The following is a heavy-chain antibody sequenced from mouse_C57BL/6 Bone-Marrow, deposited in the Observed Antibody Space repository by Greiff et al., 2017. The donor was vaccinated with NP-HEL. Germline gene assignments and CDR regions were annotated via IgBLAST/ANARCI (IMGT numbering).Heavy chain of an antibody. V-gene: IGHV1-50*01. CDR2: IDPSDSYT. Sequence: VQLQQPGAELVKPGASVKLSCKASGYTFTSYWMQWVKQRPGQGLEWIGEIDPSDSYTNYNQKFKGKATLTVDTSSSTAYMQLSSLTSEDSAVSDCSRSYFTTVVAPSSLDVWGKGTSVTVSS. D-gene: IGHD1-1*01. CDR1: GYTFTSYW. CDR3: SRSYFTTVVAPSSLDV. J-gene: IGHJ1*03.